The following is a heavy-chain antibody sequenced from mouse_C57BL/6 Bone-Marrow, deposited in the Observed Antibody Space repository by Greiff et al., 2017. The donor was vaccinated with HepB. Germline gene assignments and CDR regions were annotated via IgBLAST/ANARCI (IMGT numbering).Heavy chain of an antibody. Sequence: VQLQQPGAEIGMPGASVKLSCKASGDTFTSYWMHWVHQMPAQVLEWMGEIDPSDSYTNYNQKFKGKSTLTVDKSSSTAYMQLSSLTSEDSAVYYCARLGLRDYWGQGTTLTVSS. J-gene: IGHJ2*01. D-gene: IGHD1-1*01. V-gene: IGHV1-69*01. CDR2: IDPSDSYT. CDR3: ARLGLRDY. CDR1: GDTFTSYW.